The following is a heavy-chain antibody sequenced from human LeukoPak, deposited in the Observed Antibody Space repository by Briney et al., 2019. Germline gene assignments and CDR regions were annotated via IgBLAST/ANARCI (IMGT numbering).Heavy chain of an antibody. V-gene: IGHV3-23*01. CDR2: ISDNGGLT. CDR1: GFTFSSHA. Sequence: GGSLRLSCAASGFTFSSHAMSWVRQVPGKGLGWVSSISDNGGLTYYADSVKGRFTISRDNSKNTLYLQMNSQRAEDTAVYYCASSIFNGVYNCFHYWGQGTLVTVSS. CDR3: ASSIFNGVYNCFHY. D-gene: IGHD5/OR15-5a*01. J-gene: IGHJ4*02.